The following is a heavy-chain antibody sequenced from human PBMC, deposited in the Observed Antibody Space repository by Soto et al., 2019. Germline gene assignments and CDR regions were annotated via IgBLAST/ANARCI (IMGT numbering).Heavy chain of an antibody. Sequence: PSQTLSLTCAISGDSVSSNRATWNWFRQSPSRGLEWLGRTYYRSKWYHDYAVSLNGRGTINPDTSQNQFSLHLISVTPEDTAVYYCGRLVGNSWIDYWGQGTLVTVSS. CDR3: GRLVGNSWIDY. J-gene: IGHJ4*02. CDR2: TYYRSKWYH. V-gene: IGHV6-1*01. CDR1: GDSVSSNRAT. D-gene: IGHD6-13*01.